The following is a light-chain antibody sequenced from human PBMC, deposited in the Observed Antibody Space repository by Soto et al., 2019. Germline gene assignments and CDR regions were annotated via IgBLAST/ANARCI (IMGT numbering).Light chain of an antibody. J-gene: IGKJ3*01. CDR2: GAS. CDR3: QQYDTSPLFT. V-gene: IGKV3-20*01. CDR1: QSVSSNY. Sequence: EIVLTQSPGTLSLSPGERATLSCRASQSVSSNYLAWYQQKPGQAPRFLIYGASSRATGVPDRFRGSGSGTDFTLTISRLEPEDFAVYYCQQYDTSPLFTSGPGTKVEIK.